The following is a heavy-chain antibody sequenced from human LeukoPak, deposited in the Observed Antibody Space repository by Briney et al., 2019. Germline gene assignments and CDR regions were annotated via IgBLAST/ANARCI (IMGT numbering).Heavy chain of an antibody. D-gene: IGHD3-3*01. J-gene: IGHJ4*02. CDR1: GYTFTGYY. V-gene: IGHV1-2*02. CDR3: ARGGWGRFLEPYYFDY. Sequence: ASVKVSCKASGYTFTGYYMHWVRQAPGQGLEWMGWINPNSGGTNYAQKFQGGVTMARDTSISTAYMELSRLRSDDTAVYYCARGGWGRFLEPYYFDYWGQGTLVTVSS. CDR2: INPNSGGT.